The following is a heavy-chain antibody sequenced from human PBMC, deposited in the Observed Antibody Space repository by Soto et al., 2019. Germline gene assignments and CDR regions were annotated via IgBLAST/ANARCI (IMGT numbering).Heavy chain of an antibody. V-gene: IGHV4-4*02. J-gene: IGHJ4*02. CDR1: GGSISSSNW. CDR3: ARDAYYYDSSGYKPFDY. Sequence: QVQLQESGPGLVKPSGTLSLTCAVSGGSISSSNWWSWVRQPPGQGLEWIGEIYHSGSTNYNPSLKSRVTISVDKSNNQCSLKLSSVTAADTAVYYCARDAYYYDSSGYKPFDYWGQGTLVTVSS. D-gene: IGHD3-22*01. CDR2: IYHSGST.